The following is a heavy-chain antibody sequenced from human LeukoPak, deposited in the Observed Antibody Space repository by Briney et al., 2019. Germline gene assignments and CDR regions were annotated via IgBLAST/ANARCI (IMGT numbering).Heavy chain of an antibody. CDR2: IYSGGST. J-gene: IGHJ4*02. V-gene: IGHV3-66*01. D-gene: IGHD3-16*02. Sequence: GGSLRLSCAASGFTVSSNYMSWVRQAPGKGLEWVSVIYSGGSTYYADSVKGRFTISRDNSKNTLYLQMNSLRAEDTAVYYCARGNSNRAANMGLRLGELSDWGQGTLVTVSS. CDR3: ARGNSNRAANMGLRLGELSD. CDR1: GFTVSSNY.